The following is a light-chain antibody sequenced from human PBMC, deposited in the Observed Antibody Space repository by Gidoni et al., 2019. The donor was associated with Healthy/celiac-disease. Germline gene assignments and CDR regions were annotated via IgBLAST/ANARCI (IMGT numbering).Light chain of an antibody. Sequence: QSVLTQPPSVSGAPGQRATISFTGSSSNIGAGYDVHWYQQLPGTAPKLLIYGNSIRPSGVPARFSGSKSGTSASLAITGLQAEDEADYYCQSYDSSLSGSVFGGGTKLTVL. CDR3: QSYDSSLSGSV. V-gene: IGLV1-40*01. CDR2: GNS. J-gene: IGLJ3*02. CDR1: SSNIGAGYD.